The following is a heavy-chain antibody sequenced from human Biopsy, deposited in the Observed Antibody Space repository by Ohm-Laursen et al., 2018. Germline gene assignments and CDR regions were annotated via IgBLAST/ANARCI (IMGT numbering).Heavy chain of an antibody. V-gene: IGHV4-39*01. CDR1: GDSISSYY. CDR3: ARHDGNGPFALDS. J-gene: IGHJ4*02. CDR2: AYHSGTT. Sequence: TLSLTCTVSGDSISSYYWAWIRQPPGKGLEWIGSAYHSGTTYYSPSLKSRVTISVDTSKNQLSLKVTSVTAADTAAYYCARHDGNGPFALDSWGQGTLVTVSS. D-gene: IGHD5-24*01.